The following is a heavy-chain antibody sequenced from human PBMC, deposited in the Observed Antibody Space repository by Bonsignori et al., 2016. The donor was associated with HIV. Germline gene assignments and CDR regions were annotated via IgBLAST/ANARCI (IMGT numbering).Heavy chain of an antibody. V-gene: IGHV3-23*01. Sequence: VRQAPGKGLEWVSAISGSGGSTYYADSVKGRFTISRDNSKNTLYLQMNSLRAEDTAVYYCAKDGLKDDFWSGSIYYFDYWGQGTLVTVSS. CDR2: ISGSGGST. CDR3: AKDGLKDDFWSGSIYYFDY. D-gene: IGHD3-3*01. J-gene: IGHJ4*02.